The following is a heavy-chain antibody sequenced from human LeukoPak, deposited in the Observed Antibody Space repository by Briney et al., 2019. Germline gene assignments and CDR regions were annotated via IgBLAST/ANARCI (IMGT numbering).Heavy chain of an antibody. J-gene: IGHJ4*02. CDR1: GFXFSSYS. CDR2: ISSDSRTI. V-gene: IGHV3-48*01. Sequence: GGSLRLSCAASGFXFSSYSINWVRQAPGKGQEWVSHISSDSRTIYYADSVKGRFTISRDNAKNSLYLQMNSLRAEDTAVYYCARAIYSDYEEDYFDYWGQGTLVTVSS. CDR3: ARAIYSDYEEDYFDY. D-gene: IGHD4-11*01.